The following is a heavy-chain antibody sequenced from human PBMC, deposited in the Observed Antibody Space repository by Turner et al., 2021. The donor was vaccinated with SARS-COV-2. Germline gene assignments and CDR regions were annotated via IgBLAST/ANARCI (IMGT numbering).Heavy chain of an antibody. Sequence: QLQLQESGPGLVKPSETLSLTCTVSGGSISSSSYYWGWIRQPPGKGLEWIGYIYYSGSTYYNPSLKSRVTISVYTSKNQFSLKLSSVTAADTAVYYCARHSPELRGDYFDYWGQGTLVTVSS. CDR3: ARHSPELRGDYFDY. D-gene: IGHD1-26*01. V-gene: IGHV4-39*01. CDR2: IYYSGST. CDR1: GGSISSSSYY. J-gene: IGHJ4*02.